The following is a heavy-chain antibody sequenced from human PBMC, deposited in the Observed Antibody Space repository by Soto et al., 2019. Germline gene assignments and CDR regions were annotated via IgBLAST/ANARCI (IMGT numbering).Heavy chain of an antibody. J-gene: IGHJ4*02. CDR3: ARVQFAPEGFDY. CDR2: IVVGSGNT. Sequence: SVKVSCKASGFTFTSSAVQWVRQARGQRLEWIGWIVVGSGNTNYAQKFQGRVTMTRDTSISTAYMELSRLRSDDTAVYYCARVQFAPEGFDYWGQGTLVTVSS. V-gene: IGHV1-58*01. CDR1: GFTFTSSA. D-gene: IGHD3-10*01.